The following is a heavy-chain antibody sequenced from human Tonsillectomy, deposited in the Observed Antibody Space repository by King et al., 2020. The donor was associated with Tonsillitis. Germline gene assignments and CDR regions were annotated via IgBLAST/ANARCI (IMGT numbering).Heavy chain of an antibody. J-gene: IGHJ6*02. V-gene: IGHV1-46*03. D-gene: IGHD1-7*01. CDR3: ASGPYNWNYNDYYYGMDV. CDR2: INPSVGST. CDR1: GYTFTSYY. Sequence: QLQLVQSGAEVKKPGASVRVSCKASGYTFTSYYMHWVRQAPGQGLEWMGIINPSVGSTIYAQKFQGRVTMTRDTSTSTVYMDLSSLRSEDTAVYYCASGPYNWNYNDYYYGMDVWGQGTTVTVSS.